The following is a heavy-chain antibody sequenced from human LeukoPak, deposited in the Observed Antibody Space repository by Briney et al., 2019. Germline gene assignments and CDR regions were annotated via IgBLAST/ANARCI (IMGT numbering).Heavy chain of an antibody. Sequence: GRSLRLSCAASEFTFSSNAMHWVRQAPGKGLEWVSAISGSGGSTYYADTVKGRFTISRDNSKNTLSLQMNSLRAEDTAVYYCAKGSAVAAPRNWFDPWGRGTLVTVSS. D-gene: IGHD6-19*01. CDR3: AKGSAVAAPRNWFDP. J-gene: IGHJ5*02. CDR2: ISGSGGST. CDR1: EFTFSSNA. V-gene: IGHV3-23*01.